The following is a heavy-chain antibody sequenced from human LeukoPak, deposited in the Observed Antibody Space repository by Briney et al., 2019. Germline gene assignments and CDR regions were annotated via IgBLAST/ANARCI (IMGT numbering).Heavy chain of an antibody. Sequence: GGSLRLSCAASGFTFSSYSMNWVRQAPGKGLEWVSYISSSSSTIYYADSVKGRFTISRDNAKNSLYLQMNSLRAEDTAVYYCARVVRSGSSWANYYYGMDVWGQGTTVTVSS. CDR3: ARVVRSGSSWANYYYGMDV. J-gene: IGHJ6*02. V-gene: IGHV3-48*04. D-gene: IGHD6-13*01. CDR2: ISSSSSTI. CDR1: GFTFSSYS.